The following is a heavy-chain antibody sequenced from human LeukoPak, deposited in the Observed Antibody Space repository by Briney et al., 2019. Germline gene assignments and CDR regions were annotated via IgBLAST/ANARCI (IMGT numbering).Heavy chain of an antibody. CDR3: AREYCSGGSCYVFFDP. D-gene: IGHD2-15*01. Sequence: ASVKVSCKASGYTFTGYYMHWVRQAPGQGLEWMGWINPNSGGTNYAQNFQGRVTMTRDTSISTAYLELSRLRSDDTAVYYSAREYCSGGSCYVFFDPWGQRTLVTVSS. CDR2: INPNSGGT. CDR1: GYTFTGYY. J-gene: IGHJ5*02. V-gene: IGHV1-2*02.